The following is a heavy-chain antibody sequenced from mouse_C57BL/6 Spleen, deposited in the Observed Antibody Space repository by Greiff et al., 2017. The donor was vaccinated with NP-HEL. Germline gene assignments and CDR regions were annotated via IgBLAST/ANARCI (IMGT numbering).Heavy chain of an antibody. CDR3: ARHYDYDVAMDY. D-gene: IGHD2-4*01. V-gene: IGHV5-17*01. CDR1: GFTFSDYG. J-gene: IGHJ4*01. Sequence: EVKLVESGGGLVKPGGSLKLSCAASGFTFSDYGMHWVRQAPEKGLEWVAYISSGSSTIYYADTVKGRFTISRDNAKNTLFLQMTSLRSEDTAMYYCARHYDYDVAMDYWGQGTSVTVSS. CDR2: ISSGSSTI.